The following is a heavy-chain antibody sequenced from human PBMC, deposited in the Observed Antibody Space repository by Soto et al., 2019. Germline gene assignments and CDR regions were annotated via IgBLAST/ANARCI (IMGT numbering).Heavy chain of an antibody. CDR3: AKDRYYYDSSGDYYWASYYYYGMDV. CDR1: GFTFSSYG. Sequence: GGSLRLSCAASGFTFSSYGMHWVRQAPGKGLEWVAVISYDGSNKYYADSVKGRFTISRDNSKNTLYLQMNSLRAEDTAVYYCAKDRYYYDSSGDYYWASYYYYGMDVWGQGTTVTVSS. V-gene: IGHV3-30*18. D-gene: IGHD3-22*01. CDR2: ISYDGSNK. J-gene: IGHJ6*02.